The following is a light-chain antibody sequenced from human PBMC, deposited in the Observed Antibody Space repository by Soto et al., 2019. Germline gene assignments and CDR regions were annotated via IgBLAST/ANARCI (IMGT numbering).Light chain of an antibody. CDR3: QQSYSSPYT. J-gene: IGKJ2*01. Sequence: DIQMTQSPSSLSASVGDRVTITCRASQSITTYLNWYQQTPGKAPKLLIYVASGLQSGVPSRFSGSGSGTDFTLTISSLQPEDFATYYCQQSYSSPYTFGQGTKLEIK. V-gene: IGKV1-39*01. CDR1: QSITTY. CDR2: VAS.